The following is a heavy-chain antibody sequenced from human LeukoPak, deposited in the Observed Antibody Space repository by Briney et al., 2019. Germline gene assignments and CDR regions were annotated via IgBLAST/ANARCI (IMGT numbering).Heavy chain of an antibody. D-gene: IGHD5-18*01. V-gene: IGHV3-30-3*01. J-gene: IGHJ5*02. CDR2: ISYDGSNK. Sequence: PGGSLRLSCAASGFTFSSYAMHWVRQAPGKGLEWVAVISYDGSNKYYADSVKGRFTISRDNSKNTLYLQMNSLRAEDTAVYYCARGKGYSYGYWFDPWGQGTLVTVSS. CDR1: GFTFSSYA. CDR3: ARGKGYSYGYWFDP.